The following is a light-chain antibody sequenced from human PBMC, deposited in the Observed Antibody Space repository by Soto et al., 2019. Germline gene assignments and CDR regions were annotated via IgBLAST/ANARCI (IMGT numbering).Light chain of an antibody. J-gene: IGKJ1*01. CDR1: QSVRRNF. CDR2: GAS. CDR3: HQYDTSPRT. V-gene: IGKV3-20*01. Sequence: EIVLTQSPGTLSLSPGEGATLSCRASQSVRRNFLAWYQQRPGQAPRVLIYGASLRATGIPDRFSGSGSETDFTLTISRLEPEEFAVYYCHQYDTSPRTFGQGTKV.